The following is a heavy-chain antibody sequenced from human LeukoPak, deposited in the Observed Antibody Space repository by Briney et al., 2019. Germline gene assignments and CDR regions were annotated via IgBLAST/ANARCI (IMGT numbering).Heavy chain of an antibody. CDR3: ARGRAGSGADFDY. Sequence: GGSLRLSCAASGFTFSNYWMHWVRQAPGKGLVWVSRINNDGSSTIYADSVKGRFTISRDNSKNTLYLQMNSLRAEDTAVYYCARGRAGSGADFDYWGQGTLVTVSS. D-gene: IGHD2-15*01. V-gene: IGHV3-74*01. J-gene: IGHJ4*02. CDR1: GFTFSNYW. CDR2: INNDGSST.